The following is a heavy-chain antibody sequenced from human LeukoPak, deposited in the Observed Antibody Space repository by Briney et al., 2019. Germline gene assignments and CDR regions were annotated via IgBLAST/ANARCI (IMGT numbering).Heavy chain of an antibody. Sequence: GGTLRLSCAASGFTFSSYGMSWVRQAPGKGLEWVSIISGSGASSDYADSVKGRFTISRDNSKNTLYLQMNSLRAEDTAVYYCAKDSLGSTGTFFFDYWGQGTLVTVSS. CDR3: AKDSLGSTGTFFFDY. D-gene: IGHD1-1*01. J-gene: IGHJ4*02. CDR2: ISGSGASS. CDR1: GFTFSSYG. V-gene: IGHV3-23*01.